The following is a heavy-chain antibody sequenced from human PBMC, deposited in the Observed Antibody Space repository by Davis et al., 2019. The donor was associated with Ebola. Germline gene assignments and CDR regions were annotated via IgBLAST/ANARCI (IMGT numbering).Heavy chain of an antibody. D-gene: IGHD6-13*01. Sequence: GSLRLSCAVSGGSISSSNWWSWVRQPPGKGLEWIGEIYHSGSTNYNPSLKSRVTISVDKSKNQFSLKLSSVTAADTAVYYCARALQQLDPFDYWGQGTLVTVSS. CDR3: ARALQQLDPFDY. J-gene: IGHJ4*02. V-gene: IGHV4-4*02. CDR1: GGSISSSNW. CDR2: IYHSGST.